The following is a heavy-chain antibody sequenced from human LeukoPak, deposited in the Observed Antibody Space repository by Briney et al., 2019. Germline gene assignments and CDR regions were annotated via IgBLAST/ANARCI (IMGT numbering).Heavy chain of an antibody. D-gene: IGHD3-10*01. CDR1: GYTLTEIS. Sequence: ASVKVSCKVSGYTLTEISMHWVRQAPGKGPEWMGGFDPEDGETIYAQKFQGRVTMTEDTSTDTAYMELSSLRSEDTAAYYCATEGDYSASGSHYWGQGTLVTVSS. CDR2: FDPEDGET. V-gene: IGHV1-24*01. CDR3: ATEGDYSASGSHY. J-gene: IGHJ4*02.